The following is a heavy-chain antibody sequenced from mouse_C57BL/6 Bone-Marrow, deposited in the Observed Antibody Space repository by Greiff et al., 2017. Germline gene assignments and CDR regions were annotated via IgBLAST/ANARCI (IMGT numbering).Heavy chain of an antibody. CDR3: ARVGYYEAY. Sequence: VQLQQPGAELVKPGASVKLSCKASGYTFTSYWMQWVKQRPGQGLEWIGEIDPSDSDTNYNQKFKGKATLTVDTSSSTAYMQLSSLTSEDSAVYYCARVGYYEAYWGQGTLVTVSA. V-gene: IGHV1-50*01. CDR2: IDPSDSDT. D-gene: IGHD2-3*01. J-gene: IGHJ3*01. CDR1: GYTFTSYW.